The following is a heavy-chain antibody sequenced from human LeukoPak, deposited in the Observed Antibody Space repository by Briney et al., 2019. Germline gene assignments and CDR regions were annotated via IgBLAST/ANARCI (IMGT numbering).Heavy chain of an antibody. CDR3: ARDKLVGASILDN. D-gene: IGHD1-26*01. V-gene: IGHV3-7*01. CDR2: INQHGGEL. Sequence: QRGGSVSLSCAASGFTFSTYWMSWVRQAPGKGLEWVANINQHGGELYYVDSVKGRFTISRDNAKNSLSLQMNSLRAEDTAVYYCARDKLVGASILDNWGQRQLGSVSS. CDR1: GFTFSTYW. J-gene: IGHJ4*02.